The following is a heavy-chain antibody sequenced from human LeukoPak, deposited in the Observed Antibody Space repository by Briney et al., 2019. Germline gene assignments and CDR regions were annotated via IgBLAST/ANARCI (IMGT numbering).Heavy chain of an antibody. V-gene: IGHV3-23*01. CDR3: AKAGYCSSTSCYWNYGMDV. CDR2: ISGSGGST. CDR1: GFTFSSYA. Sequence: PGGSLRLSCAASGFTFSSYAMSWVRQAPGKGLEWVSAISGSGGSTYYADSVKGRFTISRDNSKNTLYLRMNSLRAEDTAVYYCAKAGYCSSTSCYWNYGMDVWGQGTTVTVSS. D-gene: IGHD2-2*01. J-gene: IGHJ6*02.